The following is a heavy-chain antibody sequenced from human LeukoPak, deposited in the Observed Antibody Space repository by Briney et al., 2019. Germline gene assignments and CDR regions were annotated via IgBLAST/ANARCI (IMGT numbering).Heavy chain of an antibody. Sequence: PGGSLRLSCAACGFTFSDYYMSWIRQAPGKGLEWVSCISSSGSTIYYADSVKGRFTISRDNAKNSLYLQMNSLRAEDTAVYYCPRRLDPGTAMATFDYWGQGTLVTVSS. CDR2: ISSSGSTI. D-gene: IGHD5-18*01. CDR1: GFTFSDYY. V-gene: IGHV3-11*04. J-gene: IGHJ4*02. CDR3: PRRLDPGTAMATFDY.